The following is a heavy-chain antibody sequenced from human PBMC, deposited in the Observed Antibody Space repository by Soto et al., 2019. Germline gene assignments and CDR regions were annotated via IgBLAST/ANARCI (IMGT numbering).Heavy chain of an antibody. J-gene: IGHJ5*02. CDR3: ARGQRFSDSFDP. V-gene: IGHV4-4*07. CDR1: GGAISGYY. Sequence: SEILSLTCTVSGGAISGYYWTWIRQSAGKGLEWIGRIYSSGGTKYNPSLKSRVTMSLDTSKNQFSLRLSSVTAADTAVYYCARGQRFSDSFDPWGQGTLVTVSS. D-gene: IGHD3-3*01. CDR2: IYSSGGT.